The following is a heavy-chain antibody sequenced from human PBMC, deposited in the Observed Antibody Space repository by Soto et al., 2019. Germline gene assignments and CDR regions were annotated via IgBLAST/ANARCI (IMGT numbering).Heavy chain of an antibody. CDR1: GGSISSGDYY. D-gene: IGHD3-22*01. CDR3: AREHDTSGYILAY. V-gene: IGHV4-30-4*01. Sequence: SETLSLTCTVSGGSISSGDYYWSWIRQPPGKGLEWIGYIYYSGSTYYKTSLKSRVKKSVDTSKKHFSLKLSSVTAADTAVYYCAREHDTSGYILAYWGRGTLVTVSS. J-gene: IGHJ4*02. CDR2: IYYSGST.